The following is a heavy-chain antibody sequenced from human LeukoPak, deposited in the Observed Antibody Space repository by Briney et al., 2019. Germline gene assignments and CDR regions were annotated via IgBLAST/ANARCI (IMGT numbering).Heavy chain of an antibody. Sequence: PSETLSLTCTVSGDSISSYYWSWIRQPPGKGLEWIGYIYYSGSTNYNPSLKSRVTISVDTSKNQFSLKLSSVTAADTAVYYCARFADGSGRSDYWGQGTLVTVSS. CDR2: IYYSGST. V-gene: IGHV4-59*01. J-gene: IGHJ4*02. CDR3: ARFADGSGRSDY. D-gene: IGHD3-10*01. CDR1: GDSISSYY.